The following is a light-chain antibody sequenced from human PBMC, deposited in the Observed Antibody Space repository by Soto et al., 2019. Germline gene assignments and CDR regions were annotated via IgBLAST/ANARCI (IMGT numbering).Light chain of an antibody. Sequence: QSVLTQPPSVSGAPGQRVTISCTGSSSNIGAGYDVHWYQQLPGTAPKLLIYGNSNRPSGVPDRFSGSKSGTSASLAITGLQAEDEADYYCPSYDSSLSGSVFGGGPQLTVL. V-gene: IGLV1-40*01. J-gene: IGLJ2*01. CDR1: SSNIGAGYD. CDR3: PSYDSSLSGSV. CDR2: GNS.